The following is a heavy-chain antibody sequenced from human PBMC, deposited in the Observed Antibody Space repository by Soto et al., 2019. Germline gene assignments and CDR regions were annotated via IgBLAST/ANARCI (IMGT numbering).Heavy chain of an antibody. CDR1: GFTFSSYG. CDR3: XKGPLRTRKISVAGTNY. V-gene: IGHV3-30*18. Sequence: GGSLRLSCAASGFTFSSYGMHWVRQAPGKGLERVAVISYDGSNKYYADSVKGRFTISRDNSKNTLYLQMNSLRAEDTAVYYCXKGPLRTRKISVAGTNYWGRGTLVTVSS. CDR2: ISYDGSNK. D-gene: IGHD6-19*01. J-gene: IGHJ4*02.